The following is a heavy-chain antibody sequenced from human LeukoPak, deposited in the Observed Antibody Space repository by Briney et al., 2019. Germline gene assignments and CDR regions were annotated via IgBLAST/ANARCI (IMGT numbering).Heavy chain of an antibody. CDR2: ISTSGDTT. Sequence: GGSLRLSCAASGFTFSAYAMHWVRQAPGKGLEWVSIISTSGDTTYYAGSVKGRFTISRDNSKNTLFLQMNSLRAEDTAVYYCARGSPLSYYFDYWGQGTLVTVSS. CDR1: GFTFSAYA. V-gene: IGHV3-23*01. CDR3: ARGSPLSYYFDY. J-gene: IGHJ4*02. D-gene: IGHD2/OR15-2a*01.